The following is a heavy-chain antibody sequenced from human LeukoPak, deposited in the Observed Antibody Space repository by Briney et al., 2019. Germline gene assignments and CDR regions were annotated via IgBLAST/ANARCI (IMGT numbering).Heavy chain of an antibody. J-gene: IGHJ4*02. CDR3: ARRRGWYPVDY. CDR1: GXSISSSSYY. D-gene: IGHD6-19*01. Sequence: SETLSLTCTVSGXSISSSSYYWGWIRQPPGKGLEWIGTIYYTGSTYYNPSLKSRVTISVDTSKNQCSLKVTSVTAADTAVYYCARRRGWYPVDYWGQGTLVTVSS. V-gene: IGHV4-39*01. CDR2: IYYTGST.